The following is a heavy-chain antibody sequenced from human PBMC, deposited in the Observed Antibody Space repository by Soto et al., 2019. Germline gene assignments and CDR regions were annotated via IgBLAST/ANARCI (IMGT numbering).Heavy chain of an antibody. CDR1: GGTFSSHS. CDR2: IIPIFSKA. Sequence: QVQLVQSGAEVKKPGSSVKVSCKASGGTFSSHSLGWVRQAPGQGLEWVGTIIPIFSKATYAQKFEGRVTXTXXEETSTAYKGLSSPTVDGTAVYSCARVHFIVVGSSGGGFDLWGQGTMVTVSS. V-gene: IGHV1-69*15. D-gene: IGHD2-21*01. CDR3: ARVHFIVVGSSGGGFDL. J-gene: IGHJ3*01.